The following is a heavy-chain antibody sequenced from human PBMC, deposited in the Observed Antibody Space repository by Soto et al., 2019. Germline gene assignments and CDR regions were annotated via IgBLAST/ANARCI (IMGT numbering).Heavy chain of an antibody. Sequence: SETLSLTCAVYGGSFSGYYWSWIRQPPGKGLEWIGEINHSGSTNYNPSLKSRVTISVDTSKNQFSLKLSSVTAADTAVYYCARSNNYYYYYMDVWGKGTTVTVSS. V-gene: IGHV4-34*01. J-gene: IGHJ6*03. CDR1: GGSFSGYY. CDR3: ARSNNYYYYYMDV. CDR2: INHSGST.